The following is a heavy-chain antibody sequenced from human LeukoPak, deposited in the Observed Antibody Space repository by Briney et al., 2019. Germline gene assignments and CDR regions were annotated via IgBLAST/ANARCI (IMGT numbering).Heavy chain of an antibody. CDR3: ARDGDMTTVTPGDFYYYYYGMDV. Sequence: TLSLTCAVSGGSMSSGDYSWSWIRQPLGKGLEWIGYIFPSGSTYYNPSLKSRVDISTDRSQNQLSLRLTSVTAADTAVYYCARDGDMTTVTPGDFYYYYYGMDVWGQGTTVTVSS. V-gene: IGHV4-30-2*01. CDR2: IFPSGST. J-gene: IGHJ6*02. CDR1: GGSMSSGDYS. D-gene: IGHD4-17*01.